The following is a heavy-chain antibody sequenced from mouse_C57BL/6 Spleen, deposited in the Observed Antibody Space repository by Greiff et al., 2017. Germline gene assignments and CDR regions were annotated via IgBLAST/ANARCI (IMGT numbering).Heavy chain of an antibody. J-gene: IGHJ2*01. CDR1: GYTFTSYW. D-gene: IGHD1-1*01. V-gene: IGHV1-69*01. Sequence: QVQLPQPGAELVMPGASVKLSCKASGYTFTSYWMHWVKPRPGQGLEWIGEIDPSARYTNYNQNCKGKSTLTVDKSSSTAYMQLSSLTSADSAVYDWTRDYGSSAHDDRGQGTTRTGSS. CDR3: TRDYGSSAHDD. CDR2: IDPSARYT.